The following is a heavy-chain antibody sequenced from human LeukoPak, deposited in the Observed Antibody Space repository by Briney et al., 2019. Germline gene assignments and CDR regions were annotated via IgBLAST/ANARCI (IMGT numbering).Heavy chain of an antibody. V-gene: IGHV3-23*01. D-gene: IGHD1-7*01. CDR3: AKARFITGTTRFDP. J-gene: IGHJ5*02. Sequence: HPGGSLRLSCAASGFTFSSYAMSWVRQAPGKGLEWVSAISGSGGSTYYADSVKGRFTISRDNSKNTLYLQMNSLRAEDTAVYYCAKARFITGTTRFDPWGQGTLVTVSS. CDR2: ISGSGGST. CDR1: GFTFSSYA.